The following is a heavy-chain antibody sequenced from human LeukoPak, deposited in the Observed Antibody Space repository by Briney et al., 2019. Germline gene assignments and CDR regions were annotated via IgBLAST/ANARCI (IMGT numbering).Heavy chain of an antibody. CDR1: GFTFSSSW. CDR3: ARLRSGSFSFDY. CDR2: MNQVGSEK. D-gene: IGHD3-10*01. V-gene: IGHV3-7*01. Sequence: GGSLRLSCTASGFTFSSSWVSWVRQAPGKGLEWVANMNQVGSEKFYVDSVKGRFTISRDNAKNSLYLQMDSLRAEDMAIYYCARLRSGSFSFDYWGQGTLVTVSS. J-gene: IGHJ4*02.